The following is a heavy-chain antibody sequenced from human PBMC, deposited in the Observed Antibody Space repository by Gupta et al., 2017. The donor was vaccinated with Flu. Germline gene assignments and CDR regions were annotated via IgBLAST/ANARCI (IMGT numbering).Heavy chain of an antibody. J-gene: IGHJ6*02. D-gene: IGHD3-10*01. CDR1: GGSISGGTYS. CDR2: LHKSGDI. Sequence: QVKLQESGPAEVTSSETLSLTCTVSGGSISGGTYSWNWIRRPAGKGLEWIGRLHKSGDIQYNSSLKSRITISVDSFKNQLSLNLRSVAAGDTATYYCVREGKGFGPGSYGEYYYGMDVWGQGTMVSVAS. CDR3: VREGKGFGPGSYGEYYYGMDV. V-gene: IGHV4-61*02.